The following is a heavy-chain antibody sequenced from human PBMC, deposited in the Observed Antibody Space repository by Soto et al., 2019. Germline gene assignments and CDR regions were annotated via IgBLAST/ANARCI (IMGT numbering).Heavy chain of an antibody. CDR3: ARTSSYGEYCYGIAV. Sequence: HGESLKISCKGSGYSFTSYWIGWVRQMPGKGLEWMGIIYPGDSDTRYSPSFQGQVTISADKSISTAYLQWSSLKASDTAMYYCARTSSYGEYCYGIAVWGQGTTVTVSS. CDR1: GYSFTSYW. J-gene: IGHJ6*02. V-gene: IGHV5-51*01. CDR2: IYPGDSDT. D-gene: IGHD4-17*01.